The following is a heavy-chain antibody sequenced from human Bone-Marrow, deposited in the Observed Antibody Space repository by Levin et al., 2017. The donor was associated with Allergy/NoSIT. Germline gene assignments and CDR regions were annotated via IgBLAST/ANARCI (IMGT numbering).Heavy chain of an antibody. CDR3: ASWYSSGWLDY. Sequence: GGSLRLSCAASGFTFSSYGMHWVRQAPGKGLEWVAVISYDGSNKYYADSVEGRFTISRDNSKNTLYLQMNSLRAEDTAVYYCASWYSSGWLDYWGQGTLVTVSS. J-gene: IGHJ4*02. V-gene: IGHV3-30*03. CDR2: ISYDGSNK. D-gene: IGHD6-19*01. CDR1: GFTFSSYG.